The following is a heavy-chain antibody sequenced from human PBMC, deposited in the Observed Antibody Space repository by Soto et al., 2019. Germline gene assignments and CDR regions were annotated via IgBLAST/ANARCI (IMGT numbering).Heavy chain of an antibody. Sequence: QIKLMQSGAEVKKPGASVKVSCKDSGYTLTSYGIHWVRKAPGQRLEWTGWINAGNGNTKYSEKFKGRVTITRDTSASTVYLELSNLRSDDTAVYYCARDPNDSSAYYHHYYYGMDVWGQGTTVTVSS. D-gene: IGHD3-22*01. J-gene: IGHJ6*02. CDR2: INAGNGNT. CDR1: GYTLTSYG. CDR3: ARDPNDSSAYYHHYYYGMDV. V-gene: IGHV1-3*01.